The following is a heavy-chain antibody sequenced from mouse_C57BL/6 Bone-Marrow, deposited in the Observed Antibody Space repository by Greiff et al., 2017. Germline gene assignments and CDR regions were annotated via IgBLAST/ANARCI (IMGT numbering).Heavy chain of an antibody. J-gene: IGHJ1*03. CDR2: IDPENGDT. Sequence: EVQLQQSGAELVRPGASVKLSCTASGFNIKDDYMHWVKQRPEQGLEWIGWIDPENGDTEYDSKFKGKATITADTSSNTAYLQLSSLTSEDTAVYYCTTRVYYGSSYWYFDVWGTGTTVTVSS. V-gene: IGHV14-4*01. CDR1: GFNIKDDY. D-gene: IGHD1-1*01. CDR3: TTRVYYGSSYWYFDV.